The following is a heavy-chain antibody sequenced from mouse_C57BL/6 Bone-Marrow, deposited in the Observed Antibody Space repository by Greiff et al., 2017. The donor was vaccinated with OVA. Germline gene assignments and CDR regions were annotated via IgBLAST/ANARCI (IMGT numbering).Heavy chain of an antibody. V-gene: IGHV1-15*01. Sequence: VQLQQSGAELVRPGASVTLSCKASGYTFTDYEMHWVKQTPVHGLEWIGAIDPETGGTAYNQKFKGKAILTADKSSSTAYMELRSLTSDDSAVYYCTRRGYGNPYAMDYWGQGTSVTVSS. CDR1: GYTFTDYE. J-gene: IGHJ4*01. CDR2: IDPETGGT. CDR3: TRRGYGNPYAMDY. D-gene: IGHD2-10*02.